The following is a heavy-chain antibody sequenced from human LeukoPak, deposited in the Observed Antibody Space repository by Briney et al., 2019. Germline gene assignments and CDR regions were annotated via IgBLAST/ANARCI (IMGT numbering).Heavy chain of an antibody. CDR3: ARETDYSNHFDY. D-gene: IGHD4-11*01. V-gene: IGHV3-30-3*01. J-gene: IGHJ4*02. Sequence: GGSLRLSCAASGFTFSSYAMHWVRQAPGKGLEWVAVISYDGSNKYYADSVKGRFTISRDNSKNTLYLQMNSLRAEDTAVYYCARETDYSNHFDYWGQGTLVTVSS. CDR1: GFTFSSYA. CDR2: ISYDGSNK.